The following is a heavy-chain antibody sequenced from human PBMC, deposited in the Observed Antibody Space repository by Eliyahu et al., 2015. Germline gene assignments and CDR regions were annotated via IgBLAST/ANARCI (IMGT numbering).Heavy chain of an antibody. CDR2: INTNTGNP. D-gene: IGHD3-10*01. J-gene: IGHJ4*02. CDR3: AREAVSGPGKFAY. Sequence: QVQXXQSGXELKKPGASVXVSCKASGYPFXSYAXNWVRQAPGQGLXWMGWINTNTGNPTYAQGFTGRFVFSLDTSVSTAYLQISSLKAEDTAVYYCAREAVSGPGKFAYWGQGTLVTVSS. CDR1: GYPFXSYA. V-gene: IGHV7-4-1*02.